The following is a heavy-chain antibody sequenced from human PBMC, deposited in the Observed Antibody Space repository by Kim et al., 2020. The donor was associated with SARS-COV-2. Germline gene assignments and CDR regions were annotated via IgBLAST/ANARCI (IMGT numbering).Heavy chain of an antibody. CDR1: GGSFSGYY. CDR2: INHSGST. V-gene: IGHV4-34*01. CDR3: ARVRQMVRGFLSSNWFDP. D-gene: IGHD3-10*01. J-gene: IGHJ5*02. Sequence: SETLSLTCAVYGGSFSGYYWSWIRQPPGKGLEWIGEINHSGSTNYNPSLKSRVTISVDTSKNQFSLKLSSVTTADTAVYYCARVRQMVRGFLSSNWFDPWGQGTLVTVSS.